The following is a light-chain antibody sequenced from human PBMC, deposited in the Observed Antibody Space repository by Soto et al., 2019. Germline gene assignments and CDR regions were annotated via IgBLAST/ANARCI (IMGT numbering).Light chain of an antibody. J-gene: IGLJ1*01. CDR1: SIDVGGYNY. Sequence: QYALTQPASVSGSPGQSITISCTGTSIDVGGYNYVSWYQQHPGKAPKLMIYDLTNRPSGVSNRFSGSKSGNTASLTISGLQADDEADYYCSSYTSSNTYVFGTGTKVTVL. CDR3: SSYTSSNTYV. CDR2: DLT. V-gene: IGLV2-14*03.